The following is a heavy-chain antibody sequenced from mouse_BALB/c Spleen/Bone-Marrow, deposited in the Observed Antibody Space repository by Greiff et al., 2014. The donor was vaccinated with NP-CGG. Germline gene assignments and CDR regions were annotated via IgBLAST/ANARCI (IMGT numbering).Heavy chain of an antibody. CDR1: GYTFTSYV. CDR3: ARAEYFGSSYDY. D-gene: IGHD1-1*01. V-gene: IGHV1-14*01. CDR2: INPYNDGT. Sequence: SGPELVKPGASVKMSCKASGYTFTSYVMHWMKQKPGQGLEWIGYINPYNDGTKYNETLKGKATLTSDKSSSTAYMDLSSLTSEDSAVYLCARAEYFGSSYDYWGQGTTLTVSS. J-gene: IGHJ2*01.